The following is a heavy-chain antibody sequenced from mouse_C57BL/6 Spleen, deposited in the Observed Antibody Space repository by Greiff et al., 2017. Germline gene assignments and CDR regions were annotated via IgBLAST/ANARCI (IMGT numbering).Heavy chain of an antibody. CDR3: ARIITTVVATRYFDV. CDR2: IHPNSGST. J-gene: IGHJ1*03. Sequence: VQLQQPGAELVKPGASVKLSCKASVYTFTSYWMHWVKQRPGQGLEWIGMIHPNSGSTNYNEKFKSKATLTVDKSSSTAYMQLSSLTSEDSAVYYCARIITTVVATRYFDVWGTGTTVTVSS. D-gene: IGHD1-1*01. CDR1: VYTFTSYW. V-gene: IGHV1-64*01.